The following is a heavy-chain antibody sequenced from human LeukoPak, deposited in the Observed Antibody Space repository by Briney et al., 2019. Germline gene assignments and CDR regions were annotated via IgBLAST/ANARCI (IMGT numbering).Heavy chain of an antibody. CDR3: AKDGRGRPFFGDIEY. CDR2: ISNDGDSE. CDR1: GFTFSLYG. V-gene: IGHV3-30*18. J-gene: IGHJ4*02. Sequence: GGSLRLSCAASGFTFSLYGMHWVRQAPGKGLEWVALISNDGDSEYYTDSVKGRFTISRDNAKDTLYLQMNSLRGEDTAVYYCAKDGRGRPFFGDIEYWGQGTLVAVSS. D-gene: IGHD3-10*01.